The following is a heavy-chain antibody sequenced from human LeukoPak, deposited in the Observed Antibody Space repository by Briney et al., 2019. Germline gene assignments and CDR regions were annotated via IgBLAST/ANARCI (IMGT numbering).Heavy chain of an antibody. Sequence: SETLSLTCTVSGGSISSYYWSWIRQPPGKGLEWIGYIYYSGSTNYNPSLKSRVTISVDTYKNRFSLKLSSVTAADTAVYYCARVGLRGVIILWFDPWGQGTLVTVSS. V-gene: IGHV4-59*01. CDR3: ARVGLRGVIILWFDP. CDR1: GGSISSYY. J-gene: IGHJ5*02. D-gene: IGHD3-10*01. CDR2: IYYSGST.